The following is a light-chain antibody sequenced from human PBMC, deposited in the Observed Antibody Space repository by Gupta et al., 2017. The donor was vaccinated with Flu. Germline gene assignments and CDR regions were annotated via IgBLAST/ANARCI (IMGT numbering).Light chain of an antibody. CDR2: WAS. J-gene: IGKJ1*01. CDR3: HQDDSTPWT. V-gene: IGKV4-1*01. CDR1: QSVLYSCNNHNY. Sequence: DIVMTQPPDSLAVALGARATITFPSSQSVLYSCNNHNYSAWYQHKAGQPPKLLIYWASTRESAVPDRISGRGSGTDFTLTINSLPAEDVAVYYCHQDDSTPWTFGQGTKVEIK.